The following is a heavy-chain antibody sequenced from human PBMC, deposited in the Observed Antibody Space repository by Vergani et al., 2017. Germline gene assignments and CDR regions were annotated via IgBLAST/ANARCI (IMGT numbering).Heavy chain of an antibody. V-gene: IGHV4-34*01. D-gene: IGHD3-10*01. CDR1: GGSFSGYY. J-gene: IGHJ4*02. CDR3: ARDSRREFRGAFDY. Sequence: QVQLQQWGAGLLKPSETLSLTCAVYGGSFSGYYWSWIRQPPGKGLEWIGEINHSGSTNYNPSLKSRVTISVDTSKNQFSLKLSSVTAADTAVYYCARDSRREFRGAFDYWGQGTLVTVSS. CDR2: INHSGST.